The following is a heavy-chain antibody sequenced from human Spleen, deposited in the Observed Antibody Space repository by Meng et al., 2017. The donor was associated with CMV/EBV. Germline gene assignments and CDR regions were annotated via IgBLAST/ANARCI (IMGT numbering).Heavy chain of an antibody. CDR1: GGSFGDYY. V-gene: IGHV4-34*01. D-gene: IGHD1-26*01. Sequence: YGGSFGDYYWTWIRQHPGKGLEWIGEINHSGTTNYNPSLKSRVTISLDTSKKQFSLKLTSVTAADTAVYYCARGTNRGSYFDYWAQGTLVTVSS. J-gene: IGHJ4*02. CDR3: ARGTNRGSYFDY. CDR2: INHSGTT.